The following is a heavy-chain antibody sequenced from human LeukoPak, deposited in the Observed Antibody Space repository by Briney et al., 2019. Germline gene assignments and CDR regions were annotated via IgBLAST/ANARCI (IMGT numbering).Heavy chain of an antibody. V-gene: IGHV3-66*01. Sequence: GGSLRLSCAASGFTVSSNFMTWVRQAPGKGLEWVSVIYSGGSTYYADSVRDRFTISRDNSKNMLYLQMNSLRAEDTAVYYCARGGDSLHYWGQGTLVTVSS. J-gene: IGHJ4*02. CDR2: IYSGGST. D-gene: IGHD3-10*01. CDR3: ARGGDSLHY. CDR1: GFTVSSNF.